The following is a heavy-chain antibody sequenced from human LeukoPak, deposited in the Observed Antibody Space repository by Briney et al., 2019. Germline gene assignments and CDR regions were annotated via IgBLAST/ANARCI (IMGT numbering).Heavy chain of an antibody. CDR2: IHYSGST. Sequence: SETLSLTCTVSGGSITSRTYYWAWIRQPPGKGLEWIASIHYSGSTYYSPSLKSRVTISVDTSKNQFSLKLSSVTAADTAAYYCARPYCSGGSCYFDYWGQGTLVTVSS. J-gene: IGHJ4*02. CDR3: ARPYCSGGSCYFDY. CDR1: GGSITSRTYY. D-gene: IGHD2-15*01. V-gene: IGHV4-39*07.